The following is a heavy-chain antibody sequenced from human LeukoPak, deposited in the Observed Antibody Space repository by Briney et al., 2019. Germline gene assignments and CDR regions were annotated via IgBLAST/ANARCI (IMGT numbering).Heavy chain of an antibody. CDR1: GFTFSSYA. CDR3: ARALLWFGEFPGGDY. CDR2: ISYDASNK. Sequence: PGGSLRLSCAASGFTFSSYAVHWVRQAPGKGLEWVAVISYDASNKYYADSVKGRFTISRDNSKNTLYLQMNSLRAEDTAVYYCARALLWFGEFPGGDYWGQGTLVTVSS. V-gene: IGHV3-30*04. J-gene: IGHJ4*02. D-gene: IGHD3-10*01.